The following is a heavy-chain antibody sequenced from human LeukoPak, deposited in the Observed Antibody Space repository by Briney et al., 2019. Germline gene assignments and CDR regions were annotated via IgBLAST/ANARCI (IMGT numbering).Heavy chain of an antibody. CDR3: ARYGDYRGNWFDP. D-gene: IGHD4-17*01. Sequence: SETLSLTCAVYGGSFSGYYWSWIRQPPGKGLEWIGEINHSGSANYNPSLKSRVTISVDTSKNQFSLKLSSVTAADTAVYYCARYGDYRGNWFDPWGQGTLVTVSS. J-gene: IGHJ5*02. CDR2: INHSGSA. CDR1: GGSFSGYY. V-gene: IGHV4-34*01.